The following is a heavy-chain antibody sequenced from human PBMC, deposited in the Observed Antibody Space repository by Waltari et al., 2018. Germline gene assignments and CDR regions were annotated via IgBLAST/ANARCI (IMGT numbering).Heavy chain of an antibody. CDR1: VYSISSGYY. Sequence: QVQLQESGPGLVTPSETLSLTCAVSVYSISSGYYWGWSRPPPGKGLERIGSIYHSGSTYYNPSLKSRVTISVDTSKNQFSLKLSSVTAADTAVYYCARGMTCSGGSCYSGGTHGAFDIWGQGTMVTVSS. V-gene: IGHV4-38-2*01. D-gene: IGHD2-15*01. J-gene: IGHJ3*02. CDR3: ARGMTCSGGSCYSGGTHGAFDI. CDR2: IYHSGST.